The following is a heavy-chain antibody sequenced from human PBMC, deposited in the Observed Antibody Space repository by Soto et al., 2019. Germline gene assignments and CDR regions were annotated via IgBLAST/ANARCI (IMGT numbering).Heavy chain of an antibody. CDR2: IYYSGST. V-gene: IGHV4-31*03. Sequence: SETLSLTCTVSGGSISSGGYYWSWIRQHPGKGLEWIGYIYYSGSTYYNPSLKSRVTISVDTSKNQFSLKLSSVTAADTAVYYCARDSGYYGSGSSTLIDPWGQGTLVT. CDR3: ARDSGYYGSGSSTLIDP. CDR1: GGSISSGGYY. D-gene: IGHD3-10*01. J-gene: IGHJ5*02.